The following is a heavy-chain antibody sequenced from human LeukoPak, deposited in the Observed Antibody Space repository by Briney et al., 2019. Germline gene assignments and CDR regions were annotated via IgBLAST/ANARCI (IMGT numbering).Heavy chain of an antibody. CDR2: INHSGSI. V-gene: IGHV4-34*01. CDR3: ARGRSSSAGGGYYMDV. D-gene: IGHD6-6*01. Sequence: KSSETLSLTCAVYGGSFSGYYWSWIRQPPGKGLEWIGEINHSGSINYNPSLKSRVIIAVDTSKNQFSLKLTSVAAADTAVYYCARGRSSSAGGGYYMDVWGKGTTVTVSS. CDR1: GGSFSGYY. J-gene: IGHJ6*03.